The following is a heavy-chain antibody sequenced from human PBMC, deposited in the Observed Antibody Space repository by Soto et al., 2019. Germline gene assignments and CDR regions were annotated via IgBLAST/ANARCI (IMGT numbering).Heavy chain of an antibody. J-gene: IGHJ4*02. CDR2: IQSSGAT. CDR1: GDSVNSGAYY. CDR3: ARTNDRGHWDVWY. D-gene: IGHD2-21*02. Sequence: QVQLQESGPGLVKPSETLSLSCTVSGDSVNSGAYYWTWIRQPPGMGLEWIGYIQSSGATKYNPSLQSRVTISLDTSKNLFSLKLTSMVAADTAVYYCARTNDRGHWDVWYWGQGTLVTVSS. V-gene: IGHV4-61*08.